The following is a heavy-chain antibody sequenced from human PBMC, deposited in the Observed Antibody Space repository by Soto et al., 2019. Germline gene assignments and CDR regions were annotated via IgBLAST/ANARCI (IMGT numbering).Heavy chain of an antibody. Sequence: QVQLQESGPGLVKPSQTLSLTCTVSGGSISSGDYYLSWIRQPPGKGLEWIGYIYYSGSTYYKPSLKSRITISVDTSKNHFSLKLSSVTAADTAVYYCARDELYVLVRWGQGTLVTVSS. D-gene: IGHD2-2*01. CDR2: IYYSGST. CDR3: ARDELYVLVR. V-gene: IGHV4-30-4*01. CDR1: GGSISSGDYY. J-gene: IGHJ4*02.